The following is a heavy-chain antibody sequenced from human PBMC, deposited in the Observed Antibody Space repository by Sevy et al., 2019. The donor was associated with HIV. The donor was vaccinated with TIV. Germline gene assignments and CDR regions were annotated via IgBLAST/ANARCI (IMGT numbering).Heavy chain of an antibody. Sequence: GGSLRLSCAASGFSFDDYTMNWVRQAPGKGLEWVSGITWNGDNIVYAESVKGRFTVSRDNDKTSLFLQMDSLRAEDTAVYYCARDRRGYFHKSGYLISDAFVVWGQGTLVTVSS. CDR1: GFSFDDYT. D-gene: IGHD5-12*01. CDR3: ARDRRGYFHKSGYLISDAFVV. V-gene: IGHV3-20*04. CDR2: ITWNGDNI. J-gene: IGHJ3*01.